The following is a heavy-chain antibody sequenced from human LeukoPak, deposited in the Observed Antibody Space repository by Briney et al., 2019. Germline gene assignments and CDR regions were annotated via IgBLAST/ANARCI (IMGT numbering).Heavy chain of an antibody. Sequence: PSETLSLTCAVYGGSFSGYYWSWIRQPPGKGLEWIGEINHSGSTNYNPSLKSRVTISVDTSKNQFSLKLSSVTAADTAVYYCARIHRVATLSHYYYYGMDVWGQGTTVTVSS. CDR1: GGSFSGYY. CDR3: ARIHRVATLSHYYYYGMDV. J-gene: IGHJ6*02. V-gene: IGHV4-34*01. D-gene: IGHD5-12*01. CDR2: INHSGST.